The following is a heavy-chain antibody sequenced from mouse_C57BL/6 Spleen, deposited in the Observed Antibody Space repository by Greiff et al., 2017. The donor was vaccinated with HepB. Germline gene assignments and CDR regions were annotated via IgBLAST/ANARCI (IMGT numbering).Heavy chain of an antibody. CDR2: IDPSDSYT. CDR1: GYTFTSYW. V-gene: IGHV1-69*01. J-gene: IGHJ3*01. CDR3: ARQADGDMAWFAY. Sequence: QVQLQQPGAELVMPGASVKLSCKASGYTFTSYWMHWVKQRPGQGLEWIGEIDPSDSYTNYNQKFKGKSTLTVDKSSSTAYMQLSSLTSEDSAVYYCARQADGDMAWFAYWGQGTLVTVSA. D-gene: IGHD2-13*01.